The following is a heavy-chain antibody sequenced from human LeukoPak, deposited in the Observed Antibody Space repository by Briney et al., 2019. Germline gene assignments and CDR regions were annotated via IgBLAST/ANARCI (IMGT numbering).Heavy chain of an antibody. CDR1: GDTFTNYY. Sequence: EASVKVSCKASGDTFTNYYIHWVRQAPGQGLEWVAGINPSNGATHFAQRFRARVTVTRDTAISTGYMELSGITSDDTAVYYCAMELLVPVPLKAFDYWGQGTLVTVSS. V-gene: IGHV1-2*02. CDR3: AMELLVPVPLKAFDY. J-gene: IGHJ4*02. D-gene: IGHD2-21*01. CDR2: INPSNGAT.